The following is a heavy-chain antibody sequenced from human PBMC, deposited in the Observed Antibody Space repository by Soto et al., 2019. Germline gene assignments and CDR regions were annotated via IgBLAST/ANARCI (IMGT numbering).Heavy chain of an antibody. CDR3: ARGSSVVVPLAY. Sequence: GGSLRLSCAASGFTVSNSYMSWVRQAPGKGLEWVSVIYADGYTYYADFVRGRFTVSRDNSKNTVYLQMNRLSAEDTAVYYCARGSSVVVPLAYWGQGTLVTVSS. D-gene: IGHD6-6*01. CDR1: GFTVSNSY. J-gene: IGHJ4*02. V-gene: IGHV3-53*01. CDR2: IYADGYT.